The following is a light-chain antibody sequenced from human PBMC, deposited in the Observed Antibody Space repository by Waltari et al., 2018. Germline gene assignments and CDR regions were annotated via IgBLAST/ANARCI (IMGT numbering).Light chain of an antibody. Sequence: EIVLTQSPATLSLSPGERVTLSCRSSQRVSSSLAWYQQKPDQAPRLLFHDVSNRATGIPSRFSVSGSGTDFTLTISSLEAEDFAVYYCQQRSNWPPTFGQGTKVEIK. CDR2: DVS. CDR1: QRVSSS. J-gene: IGKJ1*01. V-gene: IGKV3-11*01. CDR3: QQRSNWPPT.